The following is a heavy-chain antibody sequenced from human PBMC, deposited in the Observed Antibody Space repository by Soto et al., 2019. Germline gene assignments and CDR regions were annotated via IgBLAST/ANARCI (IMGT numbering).Heavy chain of an antibody. J-gene: IGHJ4*02. D-gene: IGHD5-18*01. V-gene: IGHV3-30-3*01. CDR1: GFTFSSYA. CDR2: ISYDGSNK. Sequence: QVQLVESGGGVVQPGRSLRLSCAASGFTFSSYAMHWVRQAPGKGLEWVAVISYDGSNKYYADSVKGRFTISRDNSKNTLYLQMNSLRAEDTAVYYCARVGDTAMAFDYWGQGTLVTVSS. CDR3: ARVGDTAMAFDY.